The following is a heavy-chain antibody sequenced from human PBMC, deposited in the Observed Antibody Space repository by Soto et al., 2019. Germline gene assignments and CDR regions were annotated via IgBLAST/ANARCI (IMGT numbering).Heavy chain of an antibody. CDR2: IYYSGST. CDR1: GCSISSSSYY. CDR3: ARGYYCSGGSCSDY. Sequence: SDTLSLTCTVSGCSISSSSYYWGWIRQPPGKGLEWIGSIYYSGSTYYNPSLKSRVTISVDTSKNQFSLKLSSVTAADTAVYYCARGYYCSGGSCSDYWGQGTLVTVSS. V-gene: IGHV4-39*01. J-gene: IGHJ4*02. D-gene: IGHD2-15*01.